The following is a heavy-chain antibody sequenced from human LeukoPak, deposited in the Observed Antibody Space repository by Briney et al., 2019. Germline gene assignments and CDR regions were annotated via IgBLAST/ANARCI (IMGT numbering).Heavy chain of an antibody. D-gene: IGHD6-13*01. V-gene: IGHV1-69*13. CDR2: IIPIFGTA. Sequence: ASVKVSCKASGGTLSSYAISWVRQAPGQGLEWMGGIIPIFGTANYAQKFQGRVTITADESTSTAYMELSSLRSEDTAVYYCARPLSGGSSWYSLYYYGMDVWGQGTTVTVSS. CDR1: GGTLSSYA. CDR3: ARPLSGGSSWYSLYYYGMDV. J-gene: IGHJ6*02.